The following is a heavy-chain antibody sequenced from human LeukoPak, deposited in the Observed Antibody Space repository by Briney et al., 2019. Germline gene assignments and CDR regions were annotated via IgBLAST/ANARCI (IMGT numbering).Heavy chain of an antibody. V-gene: IGHV4-59*08. Sequence: SETLSLTCTVPGGSISSYYWGWIRQPPGKGLEWIAYVHSIGYTNYNPSLKSRVTISMDTSKDQFSLKLNSVTAADTAVYYCARHITVSGSAFDLWGRGTLVTVSS. CDR2: VHSIGYT. CDR3: ARHITVSGSAFDL. CDR1: GGSISSYY. J-gene: IGHJ2*01. D-gene: IGHD3-10*01.